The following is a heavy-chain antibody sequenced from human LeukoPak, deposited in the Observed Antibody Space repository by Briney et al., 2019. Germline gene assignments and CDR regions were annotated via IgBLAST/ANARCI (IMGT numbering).Heavy chain of an antibody. V-gene: IGHV3-30*18. Sequence: SGGSLRLSCAASGFTFSSYGMHWVRQAPGKGLEWVAVISYDGSNKYYADSVKGRFTISRDNSKNTLYLQMNSLRAEDTAVYYCAKDRRGSSGWTAYWYFDLWGRGTLVTVSS. CDR1: GFTFSSYG. J-gene: IGHJ2*01. CDR3: AKDRRGSSGWTAYWYFDL. D-gene: IGHD6-19*01. CDR2: ISYDGSNK.